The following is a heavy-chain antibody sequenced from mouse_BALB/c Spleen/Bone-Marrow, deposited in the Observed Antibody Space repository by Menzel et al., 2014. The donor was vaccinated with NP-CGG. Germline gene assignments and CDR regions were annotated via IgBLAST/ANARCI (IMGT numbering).Heavy chain of an antibody. Sequence: QVQLQQSGAELVRPGVSVKISCKGSGYTFTDYAVHWVKQSHAKSLEWIGVISTYYGDASYNQKFKGKATMTVDKSSSTAYMELARLTSEDSAIYYCARSGKVRNAMDYWGQGTSVTVSS. CDR2: ISTYYGDA. CDR1: GYTFTDYA. D-gene: IGHD2-14*01. J-gene: IGHJ4*01. V-gene: IGHV1S137*01. CDR3: ARSGKVRNAMDY.